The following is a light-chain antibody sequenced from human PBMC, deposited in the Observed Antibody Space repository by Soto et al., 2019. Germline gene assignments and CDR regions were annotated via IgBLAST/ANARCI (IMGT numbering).Light chain of an antibody. Sequence: QSALTQPASVSGSPGQSITISCTGTSSDVAVYNYASWFQQHPGKAPKLIIFGVNNRPSGVSDRFSGSKSGNTASLTISGLQPEDEADYYCTSFTTTNTGVFGGGTKLTVL. J-gene: IGLJ3*02. V-gene: IGLV2-14*01. CDR1: SSDVAVYNY. CDR3: TSFTTTNTGV. CDR2: GVN.